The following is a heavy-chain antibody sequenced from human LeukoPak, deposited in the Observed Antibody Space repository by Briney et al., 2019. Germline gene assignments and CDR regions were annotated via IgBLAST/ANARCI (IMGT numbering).Heavy chain of an antibody. Sequence: GGSLRLSCAASGFTFSSYSMNWVRQAPGKGLEWVSYISSSSSISHYADSVKGRFTISRDNAKNSLYLQMNSLRAEDTALYYCAKAQWELVGLDYWGQGTLVTVSS. J-gene: IGHJ4*02. D-gene: IGHD1-26*01. CDR1: GFTFSSYS. V-gene: IGHV3-48*04. CDR2: ISSSSSIS. CDR3: AKAQWELVGLDY.